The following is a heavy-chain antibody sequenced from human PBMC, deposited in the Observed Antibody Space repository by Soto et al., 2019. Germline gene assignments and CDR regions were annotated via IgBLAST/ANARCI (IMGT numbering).Heavy chain of an antibody. CDR3: ARNGFSTGWYLFDY. D-gene: IGHD6-19*01. J-gene: IGHJ4*02. Sequence: GASVKVSCKASGYTFTSYGISWVRQAPGQGLEWMGWISPYNANTNYAQKFQDRLTMTTGTSTSTAYMELRSLRSDDTAAYYCARNGFSTGWYLFDYWGQGTLVTVSS. CDR1: GYTFTSYG. V-gene: IGHV1-18*04. CDR2: ISPYNANT.